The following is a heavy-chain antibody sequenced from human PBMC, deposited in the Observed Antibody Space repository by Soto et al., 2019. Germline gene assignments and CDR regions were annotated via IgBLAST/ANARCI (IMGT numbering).Heavy chain of an antibody. J-gene: IGHJ6*02. CDR3: VKDGSSGWPYFGDMDV. CDR1: GFTFSSYG. D-gene: IGHD6-19*01. V-gene: IGHV3-30*18. CDR2: ILYDGSKK. Sequence: QVRLVESGGGVVQPGRSLRLSCAASGFTFSSYGMHWVRQAPGKGLEWVAVILYDGSKKYYADSVKGRFTISRDNSKNTMYLQMSSLRGEDTALYYCVKDGSSGWPYFGDMDVWGRGTTVTVSS.